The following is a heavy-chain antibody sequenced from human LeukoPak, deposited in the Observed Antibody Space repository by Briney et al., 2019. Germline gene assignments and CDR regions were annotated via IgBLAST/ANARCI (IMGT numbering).Heavy chain of an antibody. J-gene: IGHJ4*02. V-gene: IGHV4-34*01. Sequence: SETLSLTCAVYGGSFSGYYWSWIRQPPGKGLEWIGEINHSGSTNYNPSLKSRVTISVDTSKNQFSLKLSSVTAADTAVYYRARRRRSSSSRGGYFDYWGQGTLVTVSS. CDR3: ARRRRSSSSRGGYFDY. CDR2: INHSGST. CDR1: GGSFSGYY. D-gene: IGHD6-6*01.